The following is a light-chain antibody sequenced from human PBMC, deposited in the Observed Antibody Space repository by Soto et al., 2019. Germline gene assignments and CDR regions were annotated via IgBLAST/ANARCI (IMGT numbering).Light chain of an antibody. J-gene: IGLJ2*01. Sequence: QSVLTQPPSASGTPGQRVTISCSGSSSNIGSNSVNWYQQVPGTAPKLLIYSNIHRPSGVPDRFSGSKSGTSASLAISGLQSEDEADYYCATWDDSPNAVVFGGGTKLTVL. CDR1: SSNIGSNS. V-gene: IGLV1-44*01. CDR2: SNI. CDR3: ATWDDSPNAVV.